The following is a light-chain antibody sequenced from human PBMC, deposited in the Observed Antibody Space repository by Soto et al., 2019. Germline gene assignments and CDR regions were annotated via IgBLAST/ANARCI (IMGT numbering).Light chain of an antibody. V-gene: IGKV1-12*01. Sequence: DIQMTQSPSSVSASVGDRVTITCRSSEDISTWLAWYQQKPGKAPKLLIYAASSLQSGVPSRFSGSGSGTDFTLTISSLEPEDFAVYYCQQRSNWPPITFGQGTRLEIK. CDR3: QQRSNWPPIT. J-gene: IGKJ5*01. CDR1: EDISTW. CDR2: AAS.